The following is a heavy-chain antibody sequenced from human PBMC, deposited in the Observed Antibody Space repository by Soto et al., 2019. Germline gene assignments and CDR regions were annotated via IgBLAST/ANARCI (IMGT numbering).Heavy chain of an antibody. CDR3: ASINYYDSTTGNY. CDR2: INHSGST. V-gene: IGHV4-34*01. D-gene: IGHD3-22*01. CDR1: GGYFSGYY. Sequence: SATLSLTCAFYGGYFSGYYWSWIRPPPGKGLEWIGEINHSGSTYYNPSLKSRVTISVDTSKNQFSLKLSSVTAADTAVYYCASINYYDSTTGNYWGQGTLVTVSS. J-gene: IGHJ4*02.